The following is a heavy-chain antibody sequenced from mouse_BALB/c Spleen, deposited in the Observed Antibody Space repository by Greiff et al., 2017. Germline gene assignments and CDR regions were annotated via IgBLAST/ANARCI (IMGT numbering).Heavy chain of an antibody. V-gene: IGHV4-1*02. CDR1: GFDFSRYW. D-gene: IGHD3-3*01. J-gene: IGHJ4*01. Sequence: EVHLVESGGGLVQPGGSLKLSCAASGFDFSRYWMSWVRQAPGKGLEWIGEINPDSSTINYTPSLKDKFIISRDNAKNTLYLQMSKVRSEDTALYYCARQGYYAMDYWGQGTSVTVSS. CDR3: ARQGYYAMDY. CDR2: INPDSSTI.